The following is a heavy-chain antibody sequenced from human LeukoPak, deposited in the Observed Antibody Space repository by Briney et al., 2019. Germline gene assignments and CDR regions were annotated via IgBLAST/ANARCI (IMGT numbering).Heavy chain of an antibody. CDR1: GYTLTELS. V-gene: IGHV1-24*01. CDR2: FDPEDGET. CDR3: ATTQWEPPRDAFDI. J-gene: IGHJ3*02. Sequence: GASVKVSCKVSGYTLTELSMHWVRQAPGKGLEWMGGFDPEDGETIYAQKFQGRVTMTEDTSTDTAYMELRSLRSEDTAVYYCATTQWEPPRDAFDIWGQGTMVTVSS. D-gene: IGHD1-26*01.